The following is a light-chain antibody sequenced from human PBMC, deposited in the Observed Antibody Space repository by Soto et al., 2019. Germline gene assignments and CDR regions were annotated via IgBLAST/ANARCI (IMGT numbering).Light chain of an antibody. Sequence: QSALTQPASVSGSPGQSITISCTGTSSDVGGYNYVSWYQQHPGKAPKLMIYEVSNRPSGVSNRFSGSKSGNTASLTISGLQAEDEADHYCSSYTSSPVFGGGTKLTVL. V-gene: IGLV2-14*01. CDR1: SSDVGGYNY. J-gene: IGLJ2*01. CDR2: EVS. CDR3: SSYTSSPV.